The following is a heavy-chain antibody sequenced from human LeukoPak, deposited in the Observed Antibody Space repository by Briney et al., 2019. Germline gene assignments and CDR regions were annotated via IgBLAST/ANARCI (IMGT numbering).Heavy chain of an antibody. D-gene: IGHD3-10*01. Sequence: PGGSLRLSSAASGFTFSSYAMSWVRQAPGKGLEWVSAVCGSGGSTYYADSVKGRFTISRDNSKNTLYLQVNSLRAEDTAVYYCTKAQDCYGSWSRTYFDYWGQGTLVTVSS. V-gene: IGHV3-23*01. J-gene: IGHJ4*02. CDR1: GFTFSSYA. CDR3: TKAQDCYGSWSRTYFDY. CDR2: VCGSGGST.